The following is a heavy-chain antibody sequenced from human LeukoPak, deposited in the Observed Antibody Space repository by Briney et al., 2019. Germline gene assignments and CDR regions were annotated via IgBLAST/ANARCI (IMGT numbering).Heavy chain of an antibody. CDR1: GFTFSSYS. Sequence: PGGSLRLFCAASGFTFSSYSMNWVRQAPGRGLEGVSSICSSSSYIYYADSVKGRFTIYRENDKNSLYLKMNSLSAEDTAVYYCARDVYCSSTSCYWSRAHYYGMDVWGQGTTVTVSS. J-gene: IGHJ6*02. CDR3: ARDVYCSSTSCYWSRAHYYGMDV. V-gene: IGHV3-21*01. D-gene: IGHD2-2*01. CDR2: ICSSSSYI.